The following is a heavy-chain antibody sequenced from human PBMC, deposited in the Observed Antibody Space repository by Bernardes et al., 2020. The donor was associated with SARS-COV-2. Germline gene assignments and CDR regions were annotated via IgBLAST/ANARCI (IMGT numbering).Heavy chain of an antibody. CDR1: GFTFSSYA. J-gene: IGHJ6*02. Sequence: GGSLRLSCAASGFTFSSYAMHWVRQAPGKGLEWVAVISYDGSNKYYADSVKGRFTISRDNSKNTLYLQMNSLRAEDTAVYYCARGPVHDSSGYYEYYYYGMDVWGQVPTVTVSS. CDR2: ISYDGSNK. CDR3: ARGPVHDSSGYYEYYYYGMDV. V-gene: IGHV3-30-3*01. D-gene: IGHD3-22*01.